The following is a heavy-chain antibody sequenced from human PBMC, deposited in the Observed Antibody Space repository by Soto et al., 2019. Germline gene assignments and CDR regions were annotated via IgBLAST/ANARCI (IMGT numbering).Heavy chain of an antibody. CDR1: GGSLSGYY. CDR2: INHSGVT. J-gene: IGHJ4*02. Sequence: WETLSLTCAVYGGSLSGYYANWIRQPPGKGLEWIGEINHSGVTNYNPSLKSRVTISIDTSRNQFSLKLTSVTAADTAVYYCARGIGIMMTAPSLDYWGQGTLLTVSS. CDR3: ARGIGIMMTAPSLDY. V-gene: IGHV4-34*01. D-gene: IGHD2-21*02.